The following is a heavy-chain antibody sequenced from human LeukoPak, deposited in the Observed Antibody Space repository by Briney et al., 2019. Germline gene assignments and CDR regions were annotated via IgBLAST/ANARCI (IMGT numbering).Heavy chain of an antibody. D-gene: IGHD1-26*01. J-gene: IGHJ6*02. Sequence: GASVKVSCKPSGYTFIDYGITWVRQAPGQGLEWMGWISTYNGNTNYAHKLQGRVSMTTDTSTSTVYMELRSLRSDDTAVYYCARDTGTYQDYYYGMDVWGQGTTVTVSS. CDR3: ARDTGTYQDYYYGMDV. CDR2: ISTYNGNT. CDR1: GYTFIDYG. V-gene: IGHV1-18*01.